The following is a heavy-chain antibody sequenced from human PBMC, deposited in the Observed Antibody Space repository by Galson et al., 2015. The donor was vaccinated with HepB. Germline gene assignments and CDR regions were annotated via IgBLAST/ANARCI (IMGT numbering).Heavy chain of an antibody. D-gene: IGHD6-19*01. CDR1: GFTFSSYG. CDR2: ISYDGSNK. CDR3: AKGRIAMAGPQVFDY. V-gene: IGHV3-30*18. J-gene: IGHJ4*02. Sequence: SLRLSCAASGFTFSSYGMHWVRQAPGKGLEWVAVISYDGSNKYYADSVKGRFTISRDNSKNTLYLQMNSLRAEDTAVYYCAKGRIAMAGPQVFDYWGQGTLVTVSS.